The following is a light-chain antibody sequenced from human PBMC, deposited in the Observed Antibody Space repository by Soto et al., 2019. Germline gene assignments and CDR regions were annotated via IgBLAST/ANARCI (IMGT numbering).Light chain of an antibody. CDR2: EVS. V-gene: IGLV2-14*01. Sequence: QSALTQPASVSGSPGQSITISCTGTSSDVGGYKYVSWYPQHPGKAPKLMIYEVSNRPSGVSNRFSGSKSGNTASLTISGLQAEDEADYYCSSYTSSSTYVFGTGTKVTVL. CDR1: SSDVGGYKY. J-gene: IGLJ1*01. CDR3: SSYTSSSTYV.